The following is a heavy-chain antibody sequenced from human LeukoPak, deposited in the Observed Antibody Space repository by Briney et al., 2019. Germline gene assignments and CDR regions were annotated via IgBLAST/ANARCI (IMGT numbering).Heavy chain of an antibody. D-gene: IGHD2-2*01. Sequence: GGSLRLSCAASGFTVSSNYITWVRQAPGEGLEWVSVLYSNYVTQYADSVKGRFTISRDNSKNTLCLQMNSLRAEDTAMYYCARGLRHCDRTSCFQPFDCWGQGTLVTVSS. V-gene: IGHV3-53*01. CDR1: GFTVSSNY. CDR2: LYSNYVT. CDR3: ARGLRHCDRTSCFQPFDC. J-gene: IGHJ4*02.